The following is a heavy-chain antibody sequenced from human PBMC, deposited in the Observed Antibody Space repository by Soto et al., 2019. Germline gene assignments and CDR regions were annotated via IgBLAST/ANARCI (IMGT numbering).Heavy chain of an antibody. J-gene: IGHJ4*02. CDR1: GGSISSYY. CDR3: AKLEGSKPTF. V-gene: IGHV4-59*03. CDR2: IYYTGST. Sequence: SETLSLTCTVSGGSISSYYWTWIRQPPGKGLEFIGYIYYTGSTNYNPSLKSRVTMSVDTSKNQFSLRLSSVTAADTAVYYCAKLEGSKPTFWGKGTLVTVST. D-gene: IGHD1-7*01.